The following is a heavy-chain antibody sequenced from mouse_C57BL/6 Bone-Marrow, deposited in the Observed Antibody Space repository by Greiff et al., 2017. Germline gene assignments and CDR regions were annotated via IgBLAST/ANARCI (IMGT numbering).Heavy chain of an antibody. Sequence: VQLQQPGAELVKPGASVKLSCKASGYTFTSYWMQWVKQRPGQGLEWIGEIDPSDSYTNYNQKFKGKATLTVDTSSSTAYMQLSSLTSEDSAVYYCARRGNSNYGFYAMDYWGQGTSVTVSS. D-gene: IGHD2-5*01. CDR3: ARRGNSNYGFYAMDY. V-gene: IGHV1-50*01. CDR1: GYTFTSYW. CDR2: IDPSDSYT. J-gene: IGHJ4*01.